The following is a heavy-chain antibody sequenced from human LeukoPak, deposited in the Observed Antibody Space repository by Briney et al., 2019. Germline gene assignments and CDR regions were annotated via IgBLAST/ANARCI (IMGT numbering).Heavy chain of an antibody. V-gene: IGHV3-23*01. CDR3: ARDLSVGSLD. CDR2: ISNNGGYT. J-gene: IGHJ4*02. CDR1: GFTFSSSA. Sequence: GGSLRLSCAASGFTFSSSAMSWVRQAPGKGLEWVSAISNNGGYTYYADSVQGRFTISRDNSKSTLCLQMNSLRAEDTAVYYCARDLSVGSLDWGQGTLVTVSS. D-gene: IGHD3-10*01.